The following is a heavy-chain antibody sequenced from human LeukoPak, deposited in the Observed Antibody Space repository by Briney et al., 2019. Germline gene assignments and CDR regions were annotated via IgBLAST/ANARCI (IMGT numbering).Heavy chain of an antibody. CDR2: MYNSGSA. CDR3: ARSVYSSFDY. Sequence: SETLSLTCTVSGGSISSYYWSWIRQPPGKGLEWIGYMYNSGSANYNPSLKSRVTISVDTSKNQFSLKLSSVTAADTAVYYCARSVYSSFDYWGQGTLVTVSS. J-gene: IGHJ4*02. CDR1: GGSISSYY. D-gene: IGHD6-13*01. V-gene: IGHV4-59*01.